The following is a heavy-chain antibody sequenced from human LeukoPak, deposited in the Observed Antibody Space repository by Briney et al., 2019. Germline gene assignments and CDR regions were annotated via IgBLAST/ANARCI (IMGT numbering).Heavy chain of an antibody. CDR1: GYTFTGYY. CDR2: INPNSGGT. CDR3: ARDRFPAPYCGGDCYNWFDP. V-gene: IGHV1-2*02. D-gene: IGHD2-21*02. J-gene: IGHJ5*02. Sequence: ASVKVSCRASGYTFTGYYMHWVRQAPGQGLEWMGWINPNSGGTNYAQKFQGRVTMTRDTSISTAYMELSRLRSDDTAVYYCARDRFPAPYCGGDCYNWFDPWGQGTLVTVSS.